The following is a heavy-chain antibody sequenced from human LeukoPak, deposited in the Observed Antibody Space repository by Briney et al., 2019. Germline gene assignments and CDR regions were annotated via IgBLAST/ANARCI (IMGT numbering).Heavy chain of an antibody. CDR3: VRYCSSVSCYNYYGMDV. CDR2: IYYSGST. Sequence: SETLSPTCTVSGGSISSSTYYWAWIRQPPGKGLEWIGSIYYSGSTYYSPSLKSRVTISVDTSKNQFSLKLSSVTAADTAVYYSVRYCSSVSCYNYYGMDVWGQGTTVTVSS. D-gene: IGHD2-2*02. CDR1: GGSISSSTYY. J-gene: IGHJ6*02. V-gene: IGHV4-39*01.